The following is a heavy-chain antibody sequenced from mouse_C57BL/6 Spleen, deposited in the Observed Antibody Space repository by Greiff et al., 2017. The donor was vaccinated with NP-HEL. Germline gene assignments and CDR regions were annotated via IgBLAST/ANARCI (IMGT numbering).Heavy chain of an antibody. CDR1: GYSITSGYY. D-gene: IGHD1-1*01. J-gene: IGHJ3*01. Sequence: EVQLQESGPGLVKPSQSLSLTCSVTGYSITSGYYWNWIRQFPGNKLEWMGYISYDGSNNYNPSLKNRISITRDTSKNQFFLKLNSVTTEDTATYYCARGRGSSSWFAYWGQGTLVTVSA. CDR3: ARGRGSSSWFAY. V-gene: IGHV3-6*01. CDR2: ISYDGSN.